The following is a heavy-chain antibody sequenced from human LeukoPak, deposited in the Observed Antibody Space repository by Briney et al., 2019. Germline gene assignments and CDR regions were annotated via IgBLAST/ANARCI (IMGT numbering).Heavy chain of an antibody. Sequence: PGGSLRLSCAASGFTFSNAWMSWVRHAPGKGLEWVGRIKSKTDSGTPDYAAPVEGRFTISRDESKNTLYLQINSLKAEDTAVYYCTTGRSYRSTWDSFDYWGQGTLVTVSS. V-gene: IGHV3-15*01. J-gene: IGHJ4*02. CDR2: IKSKTDSGTP. CDR1: GFTFSNAW. D-gene: IGHD6-13*01. CDR3: TTGRSYRSTWDSFDY.